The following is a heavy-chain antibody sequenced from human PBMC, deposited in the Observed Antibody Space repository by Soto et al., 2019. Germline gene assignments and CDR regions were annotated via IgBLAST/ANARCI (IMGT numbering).Heavy chain of an antibody. D-gene: IGHD3-10*01. V-gene: IGHV4-59*08. CDR3: AIHNYGSGISYFDY. Sequence: QVQLQKSGPGLVKPSETLSLTCTVSGGSISSYYWRWIRQTPGKGLEWIGYIYYSGSTNYNPSLKRRFAISEHTSKNYCCLKLTSTTASDAAVYYCAIHNYGSGISYFDYWCQGTLVTVS. CDR2: IYYSGST. CDR1: GGSISSYY. J-gene: IGHJ4*02.